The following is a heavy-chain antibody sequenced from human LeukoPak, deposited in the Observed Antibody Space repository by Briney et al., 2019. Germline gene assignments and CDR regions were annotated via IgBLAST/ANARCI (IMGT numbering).Heavy chain of an antibody. D-gene: IGHD2-2*01. CDR2: FDPEDGET. Sequence: ASVKVSCKVSGYTLTELSMHWVRQAPGKGLEWMGGFDPEDGETIYAQKFQGRVTMTEDTSTDTAYMELSSLRSEDTAVYYCTPVEYQLHYYFDYWGQGTLVTVSS. V-gene: IGHV1-24*01. CDR1: GYTLTELS. J-gene: IGHJ4*02. CDR3: TPVEYQLHYYFDY.